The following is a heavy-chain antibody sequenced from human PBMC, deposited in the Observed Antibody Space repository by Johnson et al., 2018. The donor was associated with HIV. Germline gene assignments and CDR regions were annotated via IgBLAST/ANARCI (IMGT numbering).Heavy chain of an antibody. CDR3: GKDELGWELSHDDAFDI. V-gene: IGHV3-33*06. CDR1: GFTFDDYG. J-gene: IGHJ3*02. D-gene: IGHD1-26*01. Sequence: QVQLVESGGGVVRPGGSLRLSCAASGFTFDDYGLSWVRQAPGKGLEWVAVIWSDGSNKYYADSVKGRFTTTRDHSKNTLYLQINSLRAEDTAVYYCGKDELGWELSHDDAFDIWGQGTMVIVSS. CDR2: IWSDGSNK.